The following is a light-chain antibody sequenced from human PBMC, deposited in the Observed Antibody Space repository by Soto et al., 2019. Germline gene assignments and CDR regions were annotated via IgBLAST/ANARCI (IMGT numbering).Light chain of an antibody. CDR3: QQYGSAPRT. CDR1: QSVTSNY. CDR2: GAS. Sequence: EIVLTQSPGTLSLSPGERDTLSCRASQSVTSNYLAWYQQKPGQAPRLLIYGASSRATGITDRFSGSGSGTVFSLTISRLEPADFAVYCCQQYGSAPRTFGQGIKVEI. V-gene: IGKV3-20*01. J-gene: IGKJ1*01.